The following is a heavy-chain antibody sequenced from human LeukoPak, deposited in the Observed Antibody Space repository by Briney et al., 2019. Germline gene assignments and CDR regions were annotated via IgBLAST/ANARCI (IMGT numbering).Heavy chain of an antibody. J-gene: IGHJ3*02. D-gene: IGHD5-12*01. V-gene: IGHV3-74*01. CDR1: GFTFSSYW. CDR2: INSDGSST. CDR3: ARGYPGDAFDI. Sequence: GGSLRLSCAASGFTFSSYWMHWVRQVPGKGLVWVSRINSDGSSTSYADSVKGRFTISRDNAKNTLYLQMNSLRAEDTAVYYCARGYPGDAFDIWGQGTMVTVSS.